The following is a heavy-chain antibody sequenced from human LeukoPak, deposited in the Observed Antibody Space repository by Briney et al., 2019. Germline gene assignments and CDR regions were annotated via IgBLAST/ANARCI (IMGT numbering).Heavy chain of an antibody. CDR1: GGSISSGGYY. J-gene: IGHJ6*03. CDR3: ARLSDEAAAAQRRNYYYMDV. Sequence: PSQTLSLTCTVSGGSISSGGYYWSWIRQPPGKGLEWIGYIYHSGSTYYNPSLKSRVTISVDRSKNQFSLKLSSVTAADTAVYYCARLSDEAAAAQRRNYYYMDVWGKGTTVTVSS. V-gene: IGHV4-30-2*01. D-gene: IGHD6-13*01. CDR2: IYHSGST.